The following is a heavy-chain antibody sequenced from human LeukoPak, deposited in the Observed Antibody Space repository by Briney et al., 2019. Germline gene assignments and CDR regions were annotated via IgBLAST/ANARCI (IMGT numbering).Heavy chain of an antibody. CDR3: ARYHSSYYDSYYFDY. V-gene: IGHV3-33*01. D-gene: IGHD3-22*01. J-gene: IGHJ4*02. CDR2: ICYDGTNK. CDR1: GFTFSSYG. Sequence: GSLRLSCAASGFTFSSYGMHWVRQAPGKGLGWAAVICYDGTNKYYADSVEGRFIISRDNSKNTLYLQMHSLRAEDTAVYYCARYHSSYYDSYYFDYWGQGTLVTVSS.